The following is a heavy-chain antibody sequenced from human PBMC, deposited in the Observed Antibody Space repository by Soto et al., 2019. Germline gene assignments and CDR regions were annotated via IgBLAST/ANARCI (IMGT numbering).Heavy chain of an antibody. D-gene: IGHD3-22*01. V-gene: IGHV3-64D*06. CDR3: VKSGDKWFTLPTDV. J-gene: IGHJ6*02. CDR1: GFTFSSYA. Sequence: GGSLRLSCSASGFTFSSYAMHWVRQAPGKGLEYVPAISSNGGSTYYADSVKGRFTISRDNSKNTLYLQMSSLRAEDTAVYYCVKSGDKWFTLPTDVWGQGTTVTVSS. CDR2: ISSNGGST.